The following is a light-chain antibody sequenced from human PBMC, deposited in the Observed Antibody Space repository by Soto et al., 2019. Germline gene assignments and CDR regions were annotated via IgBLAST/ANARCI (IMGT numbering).Light chain of an antibody. CDR1: NIGTKS. CDR2: AHS. J-gene: IGLJ3*02. CDR3: QLWDSRTDHWV. Sequence: SYELTQPPSVSVAPGQTAKMPCGGNNIGTKSVHCYQQKPGQAPVLVVYAHSDRPSGIPERFSGSVSGNTSTLTIISVEAGDEADYYCQLWDSRTDHWVFGGGTKLTVL. V-gene: IGLV3-21*02.